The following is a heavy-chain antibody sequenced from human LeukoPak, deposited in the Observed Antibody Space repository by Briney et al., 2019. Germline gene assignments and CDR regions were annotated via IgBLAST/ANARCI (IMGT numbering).Heavy chain of an antibody. Sequence: RGSLRLSCATSGCSFINSGMTWVRQAPGKRLEWVSDISGTVRGERTYYADSVKGRFTISRDNSKNTLYLQMNGLRADDTAVYYCLCYYASATFYWGQGTLVTVSS. CDR2: ISGTVRGERT. CDR1: GCSFINSG. V-gene: IGHV3-23*01. D-gene: IGHD3-10*01. J-gene: IGHJ4*02. CDR3: LCYYASATFY.